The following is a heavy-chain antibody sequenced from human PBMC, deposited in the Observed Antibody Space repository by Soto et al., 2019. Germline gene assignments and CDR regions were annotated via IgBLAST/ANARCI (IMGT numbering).Heavy chain of an antibody. CDR1: GNTFTYRY. CDR3: ASGGAGSGPFTWELPDH. Sequence: QMQLVQSGAEVKKTGSSVTVSCNALGNTFTYRYLHWVRQAPGQALEWRGWITPFSGDVHYAQKFQERVTITRDRSINTAYMQMSSLRPEDTAMYFCASGGAGSGPFTWELPDHWGQGTLVTVSS. J-gene: IGHJ4*02. D-gene: IGHD1-26*01. CDR2: ITPFSGDV. V-gene: IGHV1-45*02.